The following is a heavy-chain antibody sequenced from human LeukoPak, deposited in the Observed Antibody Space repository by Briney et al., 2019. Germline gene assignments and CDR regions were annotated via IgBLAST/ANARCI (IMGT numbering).Heavy chain of an antibody. CDR2: INHSGST. CDR1: GGSFSGYY. D-gene: IGHD3-16*01. Sequence: SETLSLTCAVYGGSFSGYYWSWIRQPPGKGLEWIGEINHSGSTNYNPSLKSRVTISVDTSKNQFSLKLSSVTAADTAMYYCARAPVGAGALDYWGQGTLVTVSS. CDR3: ARAPVGAGALDY. J-gene: IGHJ4*02. V-gene: IGHV4-34*01.